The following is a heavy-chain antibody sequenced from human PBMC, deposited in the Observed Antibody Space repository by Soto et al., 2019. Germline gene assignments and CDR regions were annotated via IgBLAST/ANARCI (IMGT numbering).Heavy chain of an antibody. CDR1: GYTFTSYG. V-gene: IGHV1-18*01. CDR2: ISAYNGNT. D-gene: IGHD3-22*01. J-gene: IGHJ3*02. CDR3: ARGRKVTAYYYDSSGPPDAFDT. Sequence: ASVKVSCKASGYTFTSYGISWVRQAPGQGLEWMGWISAYNGNTNYAQKLQGRVTMTTDTSTSTAYMELRSLRSDDTAVYYCARGRKVTAYYYDSSGPPDAFDTWGQGTMVTVS.